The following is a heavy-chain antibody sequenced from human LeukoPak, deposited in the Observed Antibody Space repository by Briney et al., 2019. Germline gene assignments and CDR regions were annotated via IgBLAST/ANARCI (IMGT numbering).Heavy chain of an antibody. CDR3: ARDPSSRAAAGRGDY. CDR2: IWYDGSNA. D-gene: IGHD6-13*01. Sequence: PGGSLRLSCAASGFPFNTFGVYWVRQSPGKGLEWVAVIWYDGSNADYADSVKGRFTISRDNSKNTLYLQMNSLRSEDTAIYYCARDPSSRAAAGRGDYWGQGTQVTVSS. V-gene: IGHV3-33*01. CDR1: GFPFNTFG. J-gene: IGHJ4*02.